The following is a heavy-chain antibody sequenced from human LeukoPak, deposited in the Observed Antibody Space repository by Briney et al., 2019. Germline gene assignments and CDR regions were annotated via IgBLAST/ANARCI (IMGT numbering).Heavy chain of an antibody. CDR3: ARARRYYYDSSGYVYFDY. D-gene: IGHD3-22*01. CDR2: INHSGST. CDR1: GGSFSGYY. J-gene: IGHJ4*02. Sequence: SETLSLTCAVYGGSFSGYYWSWIRQPPGNGLEWIGEINHSGSTNYNPSLKSRVTISVDTSKNQFSLKLSSVTAADTAVYYCARARRYYYDSSGYVYFDYWGQGTLVTVSS. V-gene: IGHV4-34*01.